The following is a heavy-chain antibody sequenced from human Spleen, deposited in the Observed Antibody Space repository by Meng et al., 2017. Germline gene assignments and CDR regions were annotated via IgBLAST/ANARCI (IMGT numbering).Heavy chain of an antibody. V-gene: IGHV4-39*07. CDR3: ARAPTLVVVTAPFRRFVGDGFDI. D-gene: IGHD2-21*02. J-gene: IGHJ3*02. Sequence: GSLRLSWNVSGDSISSGGYFWSWIPQHPGKGLGWIGSISHSGSTYNNPSLRSRVTISLDTSKNQFSLTLKSVTAADTALYYCARAPTLVVVTAPFRRFVGDGFDIWGQGTMVTVSS. CDR1: GDSISSGGYF. CDR2: ISHSGST.